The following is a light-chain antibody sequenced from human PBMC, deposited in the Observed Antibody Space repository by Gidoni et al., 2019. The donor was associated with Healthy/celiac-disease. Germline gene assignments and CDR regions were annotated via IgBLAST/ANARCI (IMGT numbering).Light chain of an antibody. CDR3: SSYTSHGGV. Sequence: QSALTQPASVSGSPGQSITISCTGTGSDVGGYNYVSWYQQHPGKAPKLMIYEVSNRSSGVSNRFAGSKSGNTASLSISGRQAEDEADYYCSSYTSHGGVFGTGTKVTVL. J-gene: IGLJ1*01. CDR2: EVS. V-gene: IGLV2-14*01. CDR1: GSDVGGYNY.